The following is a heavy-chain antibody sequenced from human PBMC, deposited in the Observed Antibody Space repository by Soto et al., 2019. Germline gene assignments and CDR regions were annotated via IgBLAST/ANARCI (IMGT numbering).Heavy chain of an antibody. Sequence: PGGSLRLSCAASGIAFSYHAMHWVRQAPGKGLEWVAITWSDGSNRYYADSVKGRFTISRDNSKNTLYLQMDSLSIEDTAVYYCARDNHGMDVWGQGTTVTVSS. J-gene: IGHJ6*02. CDR3: ARDNHGMDV. CDR2: TWSDGSNR. CDR1: GIAFSYHA. V-gene: IGHV3-33*01.